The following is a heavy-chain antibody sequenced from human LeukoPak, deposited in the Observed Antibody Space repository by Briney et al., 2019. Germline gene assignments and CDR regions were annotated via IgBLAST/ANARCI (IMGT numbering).Heavy chain of an antibody. CDR2: IWYDGSNK. Sequence: GGSLRLSCAASGFTFSSYGMHWVRQAPGKGLEWVAVIWYDGSNKYYAASVKGRFTISRDNSKNTLYLQMNSLRAEDTAVYYCAKEYGSGSYPNWGQGTLVTVS. CDR3: AKEYGSGSYPN. CDR1: GFTFSSYG. J-gene: IGHJ4*02. D-gene: IGHD3-10*01. V-gene: IGHV3-33*06.